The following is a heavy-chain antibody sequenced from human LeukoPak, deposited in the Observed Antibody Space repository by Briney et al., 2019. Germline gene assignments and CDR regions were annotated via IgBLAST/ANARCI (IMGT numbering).Heavy chain of an antibody. J-gene: IGHJ4*02. D-gene: IGHD2-21*02. CDR1: GFTFSSYA. V-gene: IGHV3-64*01. Sequence: PGGSLRLSCAASGFTFSSYAMHWVRQAPGKGLEYVSAISSNGGSTFYAYSVKGRFTISRGNSKNTLYLQMGSLRDEDMAVYYCARSLVVTAPLDYWGQGTLVTVSS. CDR3: ARSLVVTAPLDY. CDR2: ISSNGGST.